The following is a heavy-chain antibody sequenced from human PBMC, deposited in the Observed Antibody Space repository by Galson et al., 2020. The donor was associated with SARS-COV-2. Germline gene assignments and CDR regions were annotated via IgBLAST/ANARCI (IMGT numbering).Heavy chain of an antibody. Sequence: ASVKVSCKASGYTFTSYAMHWVRQDPGQRLEWMGWINGGNGNTKYSQKFQGRVTITRDTSASTAYMELSSLRSEDTAVYYCARDRGGGTFDYWGQGTLVTVSS. CDR1: GYTFTSYA. CDR2: INGGNGNT. CDR3: ARDRGGGTFDY. V-gene: IGHV1-3*01. J-gene: IGHJ4*02. D-gene: IGHD3-16*01.